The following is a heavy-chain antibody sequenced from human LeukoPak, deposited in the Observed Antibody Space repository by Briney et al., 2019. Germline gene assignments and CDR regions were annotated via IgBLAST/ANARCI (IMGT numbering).Heavy chain of an antibody. Sequence: SETLSLTCTVSGGSISSFYWSWIRQPPGKGLEWIGFIYYRGSTNYNPSLESRVTISVDTSKNRFSLKLSSVTAADTAVYYCARDRYSGYDGFGAFDIWGQGTMVTVSS. CDR1: GGSISSFY. CDR3: ARDRYSGYDGFGAFDI. V-gene: IGHV4-59*01. CDR2: IYYRGST. J-gene: IGHJ3*02. D-gene: IGHD5-12*01.